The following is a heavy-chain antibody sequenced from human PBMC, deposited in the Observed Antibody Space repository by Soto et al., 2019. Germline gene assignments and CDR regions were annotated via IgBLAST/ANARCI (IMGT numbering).Heavy chain of an antibody. CDR3: ARVKGGMAGGWFDP. CDR1: GGTFSSCA. J-gene: IGHJ5*02. V-gene: IGHV1-18*01. CDR2: ISAYNGNT. Sequence: GASVKVSCKASGGTFSSCAISWVRQAPGQGLEWMGWISAYNGNTNYAQKLQGRVTMTTDKSTSTAYMELRSLRSDDTAVYYCARVKGGMAGGWFDPWGQGTLVTVSS. D-gene: IGHD3-16*01.